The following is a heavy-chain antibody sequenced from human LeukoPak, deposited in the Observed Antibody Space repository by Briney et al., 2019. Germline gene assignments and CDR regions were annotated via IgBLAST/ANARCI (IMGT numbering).Heavy chain of an antibody. CDR1: GFTFSSYA. CDR2: ISGSGGST. D-gene: IGHD3-22*01. J-gene: IGHJ5*02. CDR3: ATRGAPTYYYDSSGYYNWFDP. V-gene: IGHV3-23*01. Sequence: GGSLRLSCAASGFTFSSYAMSWVRQAPGKGLEWVSAISGSGGSTYCADSVKGRFTISRDNSKNTLYLQMNSLRAEDTAVYYCATRGAPTYYYDSSGYYNWFDPWGQGTLVTVSS.